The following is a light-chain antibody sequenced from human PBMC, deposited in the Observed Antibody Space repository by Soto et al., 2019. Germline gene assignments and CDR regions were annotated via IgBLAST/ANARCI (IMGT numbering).Light chain of an antibody. CDR1: QSVSSSY. V-gene: IGKV3-20*01. CDR2: GAS. Sequence: EIVLTQSPGTLSLSPGERATLSCRASQSVSSSYLAWYQQKPGQAPRLLIYGASSRATGIPDRFSGSGSGTDFTLTISRLEPEDFAVYYCQQYGSSPPLTFGGGTQVAIK. J-gene: IGKJ4*01. CDR3: QQYGSSPPLT.